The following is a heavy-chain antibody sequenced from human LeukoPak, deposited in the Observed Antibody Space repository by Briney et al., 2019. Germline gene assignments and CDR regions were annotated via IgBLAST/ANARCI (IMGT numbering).Heavy chain of an antibody. J-gene: IGHJ4*02. V-gene: IGHV3-21*01. CDR3: ARGPRQYCSSTSCYLDY. Sequence: PGGSLRLSCAASGFTFSSYSMNWVRQAPGKGLEWVSSISSSSSYIYYADSVKGRFTISRDNAKNSLYLHMNSLRAEDTAVYYCARGPRQYCSSTSCYLDYWGQGTLVTVSS. CDR2: ISSSSSYI. D-gene: IGHD2-2*01. CDR1: GFTFSSYS.